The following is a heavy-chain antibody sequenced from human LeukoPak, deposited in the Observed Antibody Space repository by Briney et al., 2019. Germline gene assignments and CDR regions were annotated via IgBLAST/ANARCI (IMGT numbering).Heavy chain of an antibody. CDR3: ARRKIAIAMAAYYFDS. CDR1: GFTFSSYW. CDR2: IKQDGSEK. J-gene: IGHJ4*02. Sequence: GGSLRLSCAASGFTFSSYWMSWVRQAPGKGLEWVANIKQDGSEKYYVDSVKGRFTISRDNAKKSLYLQMNSLRAEDTAVYYCARRKIAIAMAAYYFDSWGQGTLVTVSS. D-gene: IGHD6-19*01. V-gene: IGHV3-7*03.